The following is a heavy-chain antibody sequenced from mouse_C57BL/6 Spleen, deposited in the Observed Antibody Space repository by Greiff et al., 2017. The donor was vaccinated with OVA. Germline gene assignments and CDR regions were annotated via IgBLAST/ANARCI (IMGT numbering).Heavy chain of an antibody. J-gene: IGHJ4*01. CDR1: GYTFTDYN. V-gene: IGHV1-18*01. CDR3: ARDYYYAMDY. Sequence: EVQLQQSGTELVKPGASVKITCKASGYTFTDYNMDWVKQSHGKSLEWIGDINPNNGGTNYNQKFKGKATLTVDKSSSTAYMELRSLTSEDTAFYYCARDYYYAMDYWGQGTSVTVSS. CDR2: INPNNGGT.